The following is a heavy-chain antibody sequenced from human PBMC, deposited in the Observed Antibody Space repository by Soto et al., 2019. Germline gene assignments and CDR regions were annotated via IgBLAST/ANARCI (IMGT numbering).Heavy chain of an antibody. D-gene: IGHD1-26*01. CDR1: GFTFSSYA. CDR2: ISGSGNRI. CDR3: AKDGIVGTTTERDY. J-gene: IGHJ4*02. Sequence: EVQLLESGGGLVQPGGSLRLSCAASGFTFSSYAMSWVRQAPGKGLEWVSLISGSGNRIYYADSVKGRFTISRDNSKNTLYLQMNSLIAEETAVYYCAKDGIVGTTTERDYWGQGTLVTVYS. V-gene: IGHV3-23*01.